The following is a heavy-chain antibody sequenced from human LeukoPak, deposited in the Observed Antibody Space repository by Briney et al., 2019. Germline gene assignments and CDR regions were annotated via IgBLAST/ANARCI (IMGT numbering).Heavy chain of an antibody. D-gene: IGHD6-13*01. Sequence: SETLSLTCTVSGGSISSYYWSWIRQPPGKGLGWIGYIYYSGSTNYNPSLKSRVTISVDTSKNQFSLKLSSVTAADTALYYCARSRGYFDYWGQGTVVTVSS. CDR3: ARSRGYFDY. J-gene: IGHJ4*02. CDR2: IYYSGST. CDR1: GGSISSYY. V-gene: IGHV4-59*01.